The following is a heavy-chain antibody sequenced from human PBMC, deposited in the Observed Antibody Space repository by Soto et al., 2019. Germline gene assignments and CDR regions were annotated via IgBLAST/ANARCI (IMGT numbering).Heavy chain of an antibody. CDR1: GYTFTSYG. CDR3: ARCKMEWLSNWFDP. J-gene: IGHJ5*02. D-gene: IGHD3-3*01. Sequence: GASVKVSCKASGYTFTSYGISWVRQAPGQGLEWMGWISAYNGNTNYAQKLQGRVTMTTDTSTSTAYMELRGLRSDDTAVYYCARCKMEWLSNWFDPWGQGTLVTVSS. V-gene: IGHV1-18*01. CDR2: ISAYNGNT.